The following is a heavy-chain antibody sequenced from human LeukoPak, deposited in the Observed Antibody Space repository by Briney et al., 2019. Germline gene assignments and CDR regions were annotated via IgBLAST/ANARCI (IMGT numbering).Heavy chain of an antibody. Sequence: SETLSLTCTVSGGSISSYYWSWIRQPPGKGLEWIGYIYYSGSTNYNPSLKSRVTISVDTSKNQFSLKVSSVTAADTAVYYCARVYDSGSQAYFYYMDVWGKGTTVTISS. CDR2: IYYSGST. D-gene: IGHD3-10*01. V-gene: IGHV4-59*01. CDR3: ARVYDSGSQAYFYYMDV. CDR1: GGSISSYY. J-gene: IGHJ6*03.